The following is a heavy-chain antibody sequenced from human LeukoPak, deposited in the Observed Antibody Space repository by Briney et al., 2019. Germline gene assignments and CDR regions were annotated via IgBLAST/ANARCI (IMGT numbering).Heavy chain of an antibody. Sequence: GGSLRLSCAVSGITLSNYGMSWVRQAPGKGLEWVAGISDSGGRTNYADSVKGRFTISRDNPKNTLNLQMNSLRAEDTAVYYCAKEGHTVTTSDYYYYMDVWGKGTTVTVSS. CDR3: AKEGHTVTTSDYYYYMDV. CDR2: ISDSGGRT. J-gene: IGHJ6*03. D-gene: IGHD4-11*01. CDR1: GITLSNYG. V-gene: IGHV3-23*01.